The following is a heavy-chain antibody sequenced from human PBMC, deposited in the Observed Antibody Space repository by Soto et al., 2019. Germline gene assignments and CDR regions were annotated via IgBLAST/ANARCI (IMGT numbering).Heavy chain of an antibody. CDR2: ISYDGSNK. CDR1: GFTFSSYG. CDR3: AKSSGYYYYYGMDV. D-gene: IGHD1-1*01. V-gene: IGHV3-30*18. Sequence: SLRLSCAASGFTFSSYGMHWVRQAPGKGLEWVAVISYDGSNKYYADSVKGRFTISRDNSKNTLYLQMNSLRAEDTAVYYCAKSSGYYYYYGMDVWGQGTTVTVSS. J-gene: IGHJ6*02.